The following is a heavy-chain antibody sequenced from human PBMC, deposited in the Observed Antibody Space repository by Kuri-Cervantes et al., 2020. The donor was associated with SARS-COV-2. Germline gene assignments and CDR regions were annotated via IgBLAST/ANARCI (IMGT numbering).Heavy chain of an antibody. D-gene: IGHD2-8*02. V-gene: IGHV4-61*03. J-gene: IGHJ4*02. CDR2: MHDSGST. CDR3: ARAVSRLVHPPGTFDF. Sequence: SEILSFTCTVSGGSVSSGRYYWSWIRQPPGKGLGWIGGMHDSGSTNHNTFVKSRVAISLDTSKNLFYLKLTSVTAADTAIYYCARAVSRLVHPPGTFDFWGQGTLVTVSS. CDR1: GGSVSSGRYY.